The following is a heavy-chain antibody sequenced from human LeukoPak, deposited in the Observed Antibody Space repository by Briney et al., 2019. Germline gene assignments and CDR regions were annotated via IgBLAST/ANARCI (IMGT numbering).Heavy chain of an antibody. V-gene: IGHV1-69*05. J-gene: IGHJ4*02. CDR1: GGTFSSYA. CDR2: IIPIFGTA. Sequence: SVKVSCKASGGTFSSYAITWVRQAPGQGLEWMGRIIPIFGTANYAQEFQGRVTITTDESTSTAYMELSILRSDDTAVYYCARERPPGDSSSWFLEGYFDIWGQGTLVTVSS. D-gene: IGHD6-13*01. CDR3: ARERPPGDSSSWFLEGYFDI.